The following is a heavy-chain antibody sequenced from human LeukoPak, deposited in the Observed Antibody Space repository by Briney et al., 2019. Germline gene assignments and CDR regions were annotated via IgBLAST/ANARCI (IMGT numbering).Heavy chain of an antibody. CDR1: GYTFTSYD. V-gene: IGHV1-46*01. J-gene: IGHJ6*02. Sequence: GASVKVSCKASGYTFTSYDINWVRQATGQGLEWMGIINPTGGSTTYAQKFQGRVTITADESTSTAYMELSSLRSEDTAVYYCAREGTRPLDYYYYXMDVWGQGTTVTVSS. CDR3: AREGTRPLDYYYYXMDV. CDR2: INPTGGST.